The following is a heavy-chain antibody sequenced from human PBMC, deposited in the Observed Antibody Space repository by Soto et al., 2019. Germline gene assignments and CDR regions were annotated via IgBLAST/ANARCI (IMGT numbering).Heavy chain of an antibody. CDR2: ISWNSGSI. CDR1: GFTFDDYA. J-gene: IGHJ4*02. CDR3: AADPILAAAGQFDY. V-gene: IGHV3-9*01. Sequence: PGGSLRLSCAASGFTFDDYAMHWVRQAPGKGLEWVSGISWNSGSIGYADSVKGRFTISRDNAKNSLYLQMNSLRAEDTALSYCAADPILAAAGQFDYWGQGPLVTVSS. D-gene: IGHD6-13*01.